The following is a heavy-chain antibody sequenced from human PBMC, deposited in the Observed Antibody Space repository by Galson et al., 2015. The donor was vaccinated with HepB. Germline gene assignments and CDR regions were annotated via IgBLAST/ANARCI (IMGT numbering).Heavy chain of an antibody. Sequence: SLRLSCAASGFTFSSYSMNWVRQAPGKGLEWVSSISSSSSYIYYADSVKGRFTISRDNAKNSLYLQMNSLRAEDTAVYYCAFLVVPAANYYYYYGMDVWGQGTTVTVSS. CDR1: GFTFSSYS. D-gene: IGHD2-2*01. J-gene: IGHJ6*02. V-gene: IGHV3-21*01. CDR2: ISSSSSYI. CDR3: AFLVVPAANYYYYYGMDV.